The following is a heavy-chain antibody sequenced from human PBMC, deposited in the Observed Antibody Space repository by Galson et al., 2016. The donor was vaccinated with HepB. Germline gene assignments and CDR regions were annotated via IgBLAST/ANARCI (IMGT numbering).Heavy chain of an antibody. CDR2: IHYSGGI. V-gene: IGHV4-59*02. CDR3: ARGASGLEFRHFDF. J-gene: IGHJ4*02. D-gene: IGHD3-3*01. Sequence: SETLSLTCTVSGGSASTSYWSWIRQPPGKGLEWIGVIHYSGGIDYNPSLNSRVTISVATSKNQFSLNLSSVTAADTAVYYCARGASGLEFRHFDFWGQVPLGIVSS. CDR1: GGSASTSY.